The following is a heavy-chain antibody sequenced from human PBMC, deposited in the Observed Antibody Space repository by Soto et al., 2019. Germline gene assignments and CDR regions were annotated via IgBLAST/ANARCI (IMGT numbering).Heavy chain of an antibody. D-gene: IGHD6-19*01. CDR3: ARGRDGSGALDY. V-gene: IGHV3-74*01. CDR1: GFSFSSYW. J-gene: IGHJ4*02. Sequence: GGSLRLSCAASGFSFSSYWMHWVRRAPGKGLVWVSRIINDGSRTSFADSVKGRFTISRDNAKNTLFLEMNSLRAEDTAVYYCARGRDGSGALDYWGQGALVTVSS. CDR2: IINDGSRT.